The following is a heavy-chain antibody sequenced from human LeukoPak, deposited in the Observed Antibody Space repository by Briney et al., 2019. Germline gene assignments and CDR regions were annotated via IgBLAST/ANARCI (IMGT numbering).Heavy chain of an antibody. D-gene: IGHD3-9*01. V-gene: IGHV1-8*01. CDR2: MNPNSGNT. CDR3: ARCPSPLRYFDWLYYYYYMDV. J-gene: IGHJ6*03. Sequence: ASVKVSCKASGYTFTSYDINWVRQATGQGLEWMGWMNPNSGNTGYAQKFQGRVTMTRNTSISTAYMELSSLRSEDTAVYYCARCPSPLRYFDWLYYYYYMDVWGKGTTVTISS. CDR1: GYTFTSYD.